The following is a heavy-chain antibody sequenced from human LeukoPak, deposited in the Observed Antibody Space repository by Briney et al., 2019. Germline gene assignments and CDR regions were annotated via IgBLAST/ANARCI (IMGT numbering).Heavy chain of an antibody. J-gene: IGHJ4*02. Sequence: ASVKVSCKASGFTFTRYGISWVRQAPGQGLEWMGWISAYNGDTKYEQKVQGRVTMTTDTSTSTAYMELRSLRSDDTAVYYCGRDPSNTGGWYAWVDYWGQGTLVTVSS. D-gene: IGHD6-19*01. V-gene: IGHV1-18*01. CDR2: ISAYNGDT. CDR1: GFTFTRYG. CDR3: GRDPSNTGGWYAWVDY.